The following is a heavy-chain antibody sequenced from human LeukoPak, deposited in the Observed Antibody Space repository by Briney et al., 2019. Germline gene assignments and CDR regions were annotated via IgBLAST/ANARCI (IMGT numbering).Heavy chain of an antibody. D-gene: IGHD7-27*01. Sequence: PGGSLRLSCAATGFPLTTYWMSWVRQAPGKGLEWEANINEDGYEKYYVGSVKGRFTISRDNAKNSLYLHMSGLRVEDTAVYYCAKDPGDKDIDRWFDPWGQGTLVTVSS. CDR2: INEDGYEK. V-gene: IGHV3-7*03. CDR3: AKDPGDKDIDRWFDP. J-gene: IGHJ5*02. CDR1: GFPLTTYW.